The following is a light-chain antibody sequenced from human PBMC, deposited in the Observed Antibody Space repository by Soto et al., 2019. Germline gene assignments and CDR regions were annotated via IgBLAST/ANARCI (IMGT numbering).Light chain of an antibody. CDR2: DAS. Sequence: DIQMTQSPSSLSASVGDRVTITCQASQDISKYLNWYQQKPGKAPKLLIYDASNLETGVPSRLNGSGSWTDFTLTNDSLQPEDIAKYYCQQYKRLLSFGPGTKVDIK. V-gene: IGKV1-33*01. J-gene: IGKJ3*01. CDR3: QQYKRLLS. CDR1: QDISKY.